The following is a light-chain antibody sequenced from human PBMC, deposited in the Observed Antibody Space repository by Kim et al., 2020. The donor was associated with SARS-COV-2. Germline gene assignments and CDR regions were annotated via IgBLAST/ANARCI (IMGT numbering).Light chain of an antibody. Sequence: GQRVTISCSGRTSNIGSNAVNWYQQLPRTAPNLLIHSNNQRPSGVPDRFSGSKSGTSASLAISGLQSEDEADYYCAAWDDSLNVYVFGTGTKVTVL. CDR2: SNN. CDR3: AAWDDSLNVYV. CDR1: TSNIGSNA. J-gene: IGLJ1*01. V-gene: IGLV1-44*01.